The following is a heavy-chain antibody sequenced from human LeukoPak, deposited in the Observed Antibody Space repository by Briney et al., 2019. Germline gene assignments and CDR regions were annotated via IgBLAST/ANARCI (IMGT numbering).Heavy chain of an antibody. D-gene: IGHD3-22*01. CDR1: GVTFSSYG. J-gene: IGHJ4*02. V-gene: IGHV3-30*18. Sequence: GSLRLSCAASGVTFSSYGMHWVRQAPGKGLEWVAVISYDGSNKYYADSVKGRFTISRDNSKNTLYLQMNSLRAEDTAVYYCAKDRGTMIVVDPPDYWGQGTLVTVSS. CDR3: AKDRGTMIVVDPPDY. CDR2: ISYDGSNK.